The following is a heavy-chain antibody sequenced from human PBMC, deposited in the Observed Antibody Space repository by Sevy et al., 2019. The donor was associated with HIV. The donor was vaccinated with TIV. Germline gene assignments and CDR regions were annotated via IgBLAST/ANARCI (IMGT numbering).Heavy chain of an antibody. J-gene: IGHJ6*02. V-gene: IGHV3-30*02. CDR2: IRYDGSNK. CDR1: GFTLSSYG. D-gene: IGHD6-6*01. CDR3: ARGLAALPGYYYGMDV. Sequence: GGSLRLSCAASGFTLSSYGMHWVRQAPGKGLEWVAVIRYDGSNKYYADSVKGRFTISRDNSKNTLYLQMNSLRGEDTAVYYCARGLAALPGYYYGMDVWGQGTTVTVSS.